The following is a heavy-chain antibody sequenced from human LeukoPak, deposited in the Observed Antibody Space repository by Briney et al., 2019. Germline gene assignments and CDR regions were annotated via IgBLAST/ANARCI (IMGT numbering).Heavy chain of an antibody. CDR3: AKSGIAVAGLDY. V-gene: IGHV3-23*01. CDR1: GSTFSSYA. Sequence: GGSLRLSCAASGSTFSSYAMSWVRQAPGKGLEWVSSISGSGGNTFYADSVKGRFTISRDNSKNTLYLQMNSPRAEDTAVYYCAKSGIAVAGLDYWGQGTLVTVSS. CDR2: ISGSGGNT. J-gene: IGHJ4*02. D-gene: IGHD6-19*01.